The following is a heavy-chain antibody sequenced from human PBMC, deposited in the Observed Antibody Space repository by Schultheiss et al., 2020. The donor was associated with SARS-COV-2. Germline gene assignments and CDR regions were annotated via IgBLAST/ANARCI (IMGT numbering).Heavy chain of an antibody. CDR3: ARGLRSGYRTVDY. V-gene: IGHV3-23*01. J-gene: IGHJ4*02. D-gene: IGHD3-3*01. CDR2: ISGSGGGT. CDR1: GFTFSSYG. Sequence: GGSLRLSCAASGFTFSSYGMGWVRQAPGKGLEWVSGISGSGGGTYYVDSVKGRFTISRDTSKNSLYLQMNSLRAEDTAVYYCARGLRSGYRTVDYWGQGTLVTVSS.